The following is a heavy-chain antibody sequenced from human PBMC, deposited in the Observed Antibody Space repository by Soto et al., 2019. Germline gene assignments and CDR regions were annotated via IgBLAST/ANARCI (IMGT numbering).Heavy chain of an antibody. D-gene: IGHD2-21*01. Sequence: SETLSLTCTVSGGSVSSGDYYWSWIRQPPGKGLEWIGYIYYSGSTNYNPSLESRVTISVDTSKDQFSLKLNSVTAADTAVYYCAREGRAIGSYDMDVWGQGTTVTVSS. J-gene: IGHJ6*02. CDR3: AREGRAIGSYDMDV. CDR1: GGSVSSGDYY. V-gene: IGHV4-61*08. CDR2: IYYSGST.